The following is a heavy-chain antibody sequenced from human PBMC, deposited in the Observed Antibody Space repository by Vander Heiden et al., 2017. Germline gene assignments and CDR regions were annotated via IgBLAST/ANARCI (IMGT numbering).Heavy chain of an antibody. J-gene: IGHJ4*02. CDR3: ARYCSSTSCYKFDS. CDR2: MDPKTGNR. V-gene: IGHV1-8*01. CDR1: GYTLSNYE. D-gene: IGHD2-2*01. Sequence: QEQLVQAGAEVKKHGASVQVSCKASGYTLSNYEINWVRQAAGQGLEWVGWMDPKTGNRGYAQKFQGRVTMTTNTSITTAYMELSSLRSEDTAVYYCARYCSSTSCYKFDSWGQGTLVTVSS.